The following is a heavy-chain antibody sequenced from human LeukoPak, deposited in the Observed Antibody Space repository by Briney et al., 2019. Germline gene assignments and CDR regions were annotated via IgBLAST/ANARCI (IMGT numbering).Heavy chain of an antibody. D-gene: IGHD2-8*01. V-gene: IGHV1-2*02. Sequence: ASVKVSCKASGYTFTGYYMHWVRQAPGQGLEWMGWINPNSGGTNYAQKFQGRVTMTRDTSISTAYMELSRLRSDDTAVYYCARDPGTSFVLYYFDYWGQGTLVTVSS. CDR2: INPNSGGT. CDR1: GYTFTGYY. J-gene: IGHJ4*02. CDR3: ARDPGTSFVLYYFDY.